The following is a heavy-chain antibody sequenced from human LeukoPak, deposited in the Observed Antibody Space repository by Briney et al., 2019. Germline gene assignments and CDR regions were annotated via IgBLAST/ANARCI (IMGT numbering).Heavy chain of an antibody. V-gene: IGHV3-21*01. CDR1: GFPFSSFS. D-gene: IGHD5-18*01. CDR3: AREGVSYGYDWFDP. J-gene: IGHJ5*02. Sequence: PGGSLRLSWAASGFPFSSFSMSWVPQAPGKGLEWVSSISSSSSYIYYADSVKGRFTISRDNAKNSLYLQMNSLRAEATPVYSCAREGVSYGYDWFDPLGQGTLVTVSS. CDR2: ISSSSSYI.